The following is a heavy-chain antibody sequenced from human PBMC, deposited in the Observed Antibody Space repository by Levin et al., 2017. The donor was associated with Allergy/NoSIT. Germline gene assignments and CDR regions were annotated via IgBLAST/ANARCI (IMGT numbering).Heavy chain of an antibody. Sequence: GGSLRLSCAASGFTVSSKYMSWVRQAPGKGLEWVSVIYSGGNTYYADSVKGRFTISRDNSKNTLYLHINSLRAEDTAVYYCASSPSSYWYFDLWGRGTLVTVSS. CDR2: IYSGGNT. D-gene: IGHD6-13*01. V-gene: IGHV3-53*01. CDR3: ASSPSSYWYFDL. CDR1: GFTVSSKY. J-gene: IGHJ2*01.